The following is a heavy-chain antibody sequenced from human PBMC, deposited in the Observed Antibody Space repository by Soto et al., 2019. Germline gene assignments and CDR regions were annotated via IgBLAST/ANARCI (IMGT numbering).Heavy chain of an antibody. CDR1: GGSFSGYY. CDR2: INHSGST. Sequence: SSETLSLTCAVYGGSFSGYYWSWIRQPPGKGLEWIGEINHSGSTNYNPSLKSRVTISVDTSKNQFSLKLSSVTAADTAVYYCARGRSLHLGELSEDDYWGQGTLVTVS. V-gene: IGHV4-34*01. J-gene: IGHJ4*02. D-gene: IGHD3-16*02. CDR3: ARGRSLHLGELSEDDY.